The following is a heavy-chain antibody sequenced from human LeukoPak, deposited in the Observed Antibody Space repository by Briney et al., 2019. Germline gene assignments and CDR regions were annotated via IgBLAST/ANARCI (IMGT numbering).Heavy chain of an antibody. D-gene: IGHD2-2*01. Sequence: PGGSLGLSCAASGFTFSSYAMSWVRQAPGKGLEWVSAISGSGGSTYYADSVKGRFTISRDNSKNTLYLQMNNLRAEDTAVYYCAKGGVYCSSTSCYSDAFDIWGQGTMVTVSS. V-gene: IGHV3-23*01. J-gene: IGHJ3*02. CDR2: ISGSGGST. CDR3: AKGGVYCSSTSCYSDAFDI. CDR1: GFTFSSYA.